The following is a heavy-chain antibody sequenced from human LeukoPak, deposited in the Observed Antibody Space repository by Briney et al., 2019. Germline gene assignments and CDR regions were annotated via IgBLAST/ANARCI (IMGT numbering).Heavy chain of an antibody. CDR1: GFTFSSYS. D-gene: IGHD6-19*01. CDR3: TRDFWKWLVPSDAFDI. J-gene: IGHJ3*02. V-gene: IGHV3-49*04. CDR2: IRSKAYGGTT. Sequence: PGGSLRLSRAASGFTFSSYSMTWVRQAPGKGLEWVGFIRSKAYGGTTEYAASVKGRFTISRDDSKSIAYLQMNSLKTEDTAVYYCTRDFWKWLVPSDAFDIWGQGTMVTVSS.